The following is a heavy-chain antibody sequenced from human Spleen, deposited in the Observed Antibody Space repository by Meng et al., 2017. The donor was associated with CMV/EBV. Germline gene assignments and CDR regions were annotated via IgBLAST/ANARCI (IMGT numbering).Heavy chain of an antibody. D-gene: IGHD2-15*01. J-gene: IGHJ4*02. CDR2: ISPTSNYM. CDR1: VINYYRYT. Sequence: PYCADSVINYYRYTMQRVREDGVKWLGWVYSISPTSNYMYYSGSMNGPFTTSRDNAKNSVYLQMNSQRAEDTGVYYCAREVGSFFDYWGQGTLVTVSS. CDR3: AREVGSFFDY. V-gene: IGHV3-21*01.